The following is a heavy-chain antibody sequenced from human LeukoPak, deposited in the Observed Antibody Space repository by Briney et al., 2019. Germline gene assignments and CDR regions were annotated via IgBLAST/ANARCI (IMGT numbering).Heavy chain of an antibody. Sequence: PSETLSLTCSVSGGSISRSSDYWGWIRQSPGEGLEWIGTIYYDGSTYYNPSLKSRVTISMDTSKNQFSLNLSSVTAADTAVYYCTRDSQLEWFYSWGQGTLVIVSS. CDR3: TRDSQLEWFYS. D-gene: IGHD3-10*01. CDR1: GGSISRSSDY. J-gene: IGHJ5*01. CDR2: IYYDGST. V-gene: IGHV4-39*07.